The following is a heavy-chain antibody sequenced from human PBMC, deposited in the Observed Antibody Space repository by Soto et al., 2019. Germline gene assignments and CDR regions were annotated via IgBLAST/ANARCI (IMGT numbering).Heavy chain of an antibody. V-gene: IGHV1-69*13. J-gene: IGHJ4*02. Sequence: ASVKVSCEASGGTFRSYSISWVLQAPGQGLEWMGGIIPIFGTANYAQKFQGRVTITADESTSTAYMELSSLRSEDTAVYYCATVDSSGYYFDYWGQGTLVTVSS. CDR1: GGTFRSYS. CDR3: ATVDSSGYYFDY. D-gene: IGHD3-22*01. CDR2: IIPIFGTA.